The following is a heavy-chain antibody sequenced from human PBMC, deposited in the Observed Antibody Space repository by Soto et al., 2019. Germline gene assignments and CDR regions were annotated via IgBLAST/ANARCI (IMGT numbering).Heavy chain of an antibody. V-gene: IGHV3-9*01. CDR1: GFTFDDYA. CDR3: AKENWFQDTGGIFDY. D-gene: IGHD5-18*01. CDR2: ISWNSGSI. J-gene: IGHJ4*02. Sequence: GGSLRLSCAASGFTFDDYAMHWVRQAPGKGLEWVSGISWNSGSIGYADSVKGRFTISRDNAKNSLYLQMNSLRAEDTALYYCAKENWFQDTGGIFDYWGQGTLVTVSS.